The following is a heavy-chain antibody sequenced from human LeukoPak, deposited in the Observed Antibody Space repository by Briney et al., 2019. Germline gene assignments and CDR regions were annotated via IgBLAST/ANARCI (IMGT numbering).Heavy chain of an antibody. CDR2: IYYSGST. V-gene: IGHV4-39*07. Sequence: PSETLSLTCTVSGGSISSGTSYWGWIRQPPGKGLEWIGTIYYSGSTYYNPSLKSRVTISVDTSKNQLSRTLTSVTAADTAVYYCARGHRTSSAYHCNAMDVWGQGTTVTVSS. D-gene: IGHD2-8*01. CDR1: GGSISSGTSY. CDR3: ARGHRTSSAYHCNAMDV. J-gene: IGHJ6*02.